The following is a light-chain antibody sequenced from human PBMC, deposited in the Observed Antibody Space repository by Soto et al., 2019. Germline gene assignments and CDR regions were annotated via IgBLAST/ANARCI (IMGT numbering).Light chain of an antibody. V-gene: IGLV2-14*01. CDR2: EVG. CDR3: SSYTTSTTVV. J-gene: IGLJ3*02. Sequence: QSALTQPASVSGSPGQSITISCTGTSSDVGGYNYVSWYQQHPGRAPKLMIYEVGNRPSGVSNRFSGSKSGNTASLTISGLQVEDDADYYCSSYTTSTTVVFGGGTKLTVL. CDR1: SSDVGGYNY.